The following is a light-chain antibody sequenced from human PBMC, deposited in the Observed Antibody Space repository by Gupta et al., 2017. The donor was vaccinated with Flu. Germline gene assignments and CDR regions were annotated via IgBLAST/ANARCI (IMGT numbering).Light chain of an antibody. CDR1: QPILYSSNSKNS. CDR2: WTS. J-gene: IGKJ2*01. Sequence: DIVMTQSPDSLAVSLGERAAINCMSSQPILYSSNSKNSLAWYQLKPGQPPKLLIYWTSTRESGVPDLFSGSGSGTGFTLTISSLQAEDVAVYYCQQYYSTPYTFGQGTKVEIK. V-gene: IGKV4-1*01. CDR3: QQYYSTPYT.